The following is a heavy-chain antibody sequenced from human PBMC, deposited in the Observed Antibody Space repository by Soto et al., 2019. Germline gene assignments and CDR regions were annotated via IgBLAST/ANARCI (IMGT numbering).Heavy chain of an antibody. Sequence: QVQLVQSGPEVKKPGASVNVSCKASAYSYTSYGISWVRQAPGQGLEWMGGISAYNGQTNYAQKFRGRVTFTTDASTSTAFMQLRSLRSDDTAMYYCARDTRKELWAEGLNAMDVWGQGTTVTV. V-gene: IGHV1-18*01. CDR2: ISAYNGQT. J-gene: IGHJ6*02. CDR1: AYSYTSYG. CDR3: ARDTRKELWAEGLNAMDV. D-gene: IGHD3-16*01.